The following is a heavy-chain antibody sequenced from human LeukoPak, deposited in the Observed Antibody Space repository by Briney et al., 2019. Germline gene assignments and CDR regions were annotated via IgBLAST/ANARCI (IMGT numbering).Heavy chain of an antibody. D-gene: IGHD6-13*01. CDR3: AGDSSWYGDY. J-gene: IGHJ4*02. CDR2: NNHSGST. V-gene: IGHV4-39*07. CDR1: GGSISSSSYY. Sequence: PSETLSLTCTVSGGSISSSSYYWGWIRQPPGKGLEWIGENNHSGSTNYNPSLKSRVTISVDTSKNQFSLKLSSVTAADTAVYYCAGDSSWYGDYWGQGTLVTVSS.